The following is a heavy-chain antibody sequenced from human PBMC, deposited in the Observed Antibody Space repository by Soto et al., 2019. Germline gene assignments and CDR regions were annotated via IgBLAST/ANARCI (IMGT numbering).Heavy chain of an antibody. V-gene: IGHV4-31*01. CDR1: GGSISSGSYY. Sequence: QVQLQESGPGLVKPSQTLSLTCTVSGGSISSGSYYWSWVRQLPGKGLEWLGSIYYSGSTYYNPSLKSPVTISVDMSKNQSSLKLNSVTAADTAVYYCATRPGYYFGSGSLGGMDVWGQGSTVTVSS. CDR2: IYYSGST. CDR3: ATRPGYYFGSGSLGGMDV. J-gene: IGHJ6*02. D-gene: IGHD3-10*01.